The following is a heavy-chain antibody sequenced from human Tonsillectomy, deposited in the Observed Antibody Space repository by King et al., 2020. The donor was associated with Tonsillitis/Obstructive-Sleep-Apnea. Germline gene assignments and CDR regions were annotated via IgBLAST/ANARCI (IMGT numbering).Heavy chain of an antibody. CDR1: GYTFTSYG. V-gene: IGHV1-18*01. CDR3: ARRDCGGDCYYYYYGMDV. Sequence: QLVQSGAEVKKPGASVKVSCKASGYTFTSYGISWVRQAPGQGLEWMGWISAYNGNTNYAQKLQGRVTMTTDPSTSTAYMELRSLRSDETAVYYCARRDCGGDCYYYYYGMDVWGQGTTVTVSS. CDR2: ISAYNGNT. J-gene: IGHJ6*02. D-gene: IGHD2-21*02.